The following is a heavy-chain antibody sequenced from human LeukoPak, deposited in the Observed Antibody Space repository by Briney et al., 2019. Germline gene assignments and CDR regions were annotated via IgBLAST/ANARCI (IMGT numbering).Heavy chain of an antibody. J-gene: IGHJ4*02. CDR1: GGSISSTSYY. CDR3: ARDSGSYYSTDYYFDY. V-gene: IGHV4-39*07. D-gene: IGHD3-10*01. CDR2: IYYSGST. Sequence: PSETLSLTCVVSGGSISSTSYYWGWIRQPPGKGLEWIGSIYYSGSTNYNPSLKSRVTISVDPSKNQFSLKLSSVTAADTAVYYCARDSGSYYSTDYYFDYWGQGTLVTVSS.